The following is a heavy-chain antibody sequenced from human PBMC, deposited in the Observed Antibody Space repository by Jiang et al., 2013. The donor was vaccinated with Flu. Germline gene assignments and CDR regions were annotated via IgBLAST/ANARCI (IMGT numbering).Heavy chain of an antibody. D-gene: IGHD1-7*01. CDR3: ARVTGTSANDAFDI. Sequence: SYWNRLGAPDCPEGPWSGWGLIYPDDSDTRYSPSFQGQVTISADKSVNTAYLQWSSLKASDTAIYYCARVTGTSANDAFDIWGQGTLVPVSS. CDR2: IYPDDSDT. V-gene: IGHV5-51*01. CDR1: SYW. J-gene: IGHJ3*02.